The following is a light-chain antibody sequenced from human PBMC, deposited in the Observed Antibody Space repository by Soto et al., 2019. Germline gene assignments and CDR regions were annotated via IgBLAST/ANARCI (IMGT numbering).Light chain of an antibody. V-gene: IGKV3-15*01. CDR2: GAS. J-gene: IGKJ3*01. CDR1: QSVSSN. Sequence: EIVMTQSPATLSVSPGERATLSCRASQSVSSNLAWYQQKPGQAPRLLIYGASTRATGIPARFSGSGSGTVLTITISSLQSEDFAVYYCQQYNNCLEIFGPGTKVVIK. CDR3: QQYNNCLEI.